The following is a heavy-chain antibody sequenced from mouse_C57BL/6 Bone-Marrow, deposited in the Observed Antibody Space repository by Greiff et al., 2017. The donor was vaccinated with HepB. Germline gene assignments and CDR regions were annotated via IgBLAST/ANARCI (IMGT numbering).Heavy chain of an antibody. CDR3: ARHGGDYYGSSSLYYAMDY. J-gene: IGHJ4*01. CDR1: EYEFPSHD. Sequence: EVQGVESGGGLVQPGESLKLSCESNEYEFPSHDMSWVRKTPEKRLELVAAINSDGGSTYCPDTMERRFIISRDNTKKTLYLQMSSLRSEDTALYYCARHGGDYYGSSSLYYAMDYWGQGTSVTVSS. V-gene: IGHV5-2*01. D-gene: IGHD1-1*01. CDR2: INSDGGST.